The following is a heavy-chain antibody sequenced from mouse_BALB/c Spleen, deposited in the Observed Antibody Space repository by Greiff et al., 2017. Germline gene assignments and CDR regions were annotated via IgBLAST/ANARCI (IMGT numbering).Heavy chain of an antibody. Sequence: QVQLKESGAELAKPGASVKMSCKASGYTFTSYWMHWVKQRPGQGLEWIGYINPSTGYTEYNQKFKDKATLTADKSSSTAYMQLSSLTSEDSAVYYCARSGLLLRGYAMDYWGQGTSVTVSS. D-gene: IGHD1-1*01. CDR1: GYTFTSYW. CDR2: INPSTGYT. V-gene: IGHV1-7*01. J-gene: IGHJ4*01. CDR3: ARSGLLLRGYAMDY.